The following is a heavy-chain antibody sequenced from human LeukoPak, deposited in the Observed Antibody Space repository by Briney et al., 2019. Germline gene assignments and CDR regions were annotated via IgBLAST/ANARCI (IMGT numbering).Heavy chain of an antibody. V-gene: IGHV4-4*07. Sequence: PSETLSLTCTVSGGSISSYYWSWIRQPAGKGLEWIGRIYTSGSTNYNPSLKSRVTMSVDTSKNQFSLKLSSVTAADTAVYYCARGGDSSSWYYYYGMDVWGQGTTVTASS. J-gene: IGHJ6*02. CDR3: ARGGDSSSWYYYYGMDV. D-gene: IGHD6-13*01. CDR2: IYTSGST. CDR1: GGSISSYY.